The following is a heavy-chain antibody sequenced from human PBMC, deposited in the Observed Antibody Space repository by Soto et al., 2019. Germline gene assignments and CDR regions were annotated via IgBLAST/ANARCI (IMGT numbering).Heavy chain of an antibody. V-gene: IGHV4-59*01. J-gene: IGHJ4*02. CDR1: DSISTYY. CDR2: IYYIGRT. D-gene: IGHD1-26*01. Sequence: QVQLQESGPGLVKPSETLSLTCNVDSISTYYWNWIRQPPGKGLEWIGYIYYIGRTNYNPSRRSRVTKTIDTSKNQFALKLSSVTAADTAVYYCAGDPVGATHFDYWGQGALVTVSS. CDR3: AGDPVGATHFDY.